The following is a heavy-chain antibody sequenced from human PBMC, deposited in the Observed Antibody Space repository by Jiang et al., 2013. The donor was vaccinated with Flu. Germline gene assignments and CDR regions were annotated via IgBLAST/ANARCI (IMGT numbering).Heavy chain of an antibody. CDR2: IYWDDNK. D-gene: IGHD1-26*01. CDR3: AHRVRRGNYYADFDY. V-gene: IGHV2-5*02. CDR1: GFSLSTSGVG. Sequence: KPTQTLTLTCTFSGFSLSTSGVGVGWIRQPPGKALEWLALIYWDDNKRYSPSLKSGLTITKDTSKNQVVLTMTNMDPVDTATYYCAHRVRRGNYYADFDYWGQGTLVTVSS. J-gene: IGHJ4*02.